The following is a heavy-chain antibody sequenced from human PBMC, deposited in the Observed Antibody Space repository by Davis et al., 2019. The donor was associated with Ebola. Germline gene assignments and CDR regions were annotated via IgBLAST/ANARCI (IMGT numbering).Heavy chain of an antibody. CDR3: ARGAGVYYDSSGAFDI. CDR2: IIPIFGTA. Sequence: SVKVSCKASGGTFSSYAISWVRQAPGQGLEWMGGIIPIFGTANYAQKFQGRVTMTRNTSISTAYMELSSLRSEDTAVYYCARGAGVYYDSSGAFDIWGQGTMVTVSS. D-gene: IGHD3-22*01. J-gene: IGHJ3*02. V-gene: IGHV1-69*05. CDR1: GGTFSSYA.